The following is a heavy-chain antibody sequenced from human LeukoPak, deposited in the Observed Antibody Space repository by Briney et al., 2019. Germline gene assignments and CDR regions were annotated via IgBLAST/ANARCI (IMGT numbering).Heavy chain of an antibody. CDR2: IYYTGNT. CDR3: ARLQTDRGFLFDS. CDR1: GDSITRNTYR. D-gene: IGHD3-10*01. Sequence: PSETLSLTCIVSGDSITRNTYRWGWVRQPPGKGLEWIGTIYYTGNTYYNQSLRGRVALSVDTSKNQFSLKLTSVTAADTAVYYCARLQTDRGFLFDSWGQGTLVTVSS. V-gene: IGHV4-39*01. J-gene: IGHJ4*02.